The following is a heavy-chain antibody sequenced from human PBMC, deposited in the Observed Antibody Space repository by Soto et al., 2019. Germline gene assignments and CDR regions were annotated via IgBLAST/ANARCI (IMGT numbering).Heavy chain of an antibody. CDR1: GYTFTSYA. V-gene: IGHV1-3*01. Sequence: QVQLVQSGAEVKKPGASVKVSCKASGYTFTSYAMHWVRQAPGQRLEWMGWINAGNGNTKYSQKFQGRVTITRDTSASTAYMELSSLRSEDTAVYYCARGGGYSSSGDWFDPWGQGTLVTVSS. D-gene: IGHD6-6*01. CDR2: INAGNGNT. J-gene: IGHJ5*02. CDR3: ARGGGYSSSGDWFDP.